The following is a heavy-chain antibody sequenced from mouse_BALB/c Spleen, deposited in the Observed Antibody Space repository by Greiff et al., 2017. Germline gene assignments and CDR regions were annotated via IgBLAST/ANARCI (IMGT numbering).Heavy chain of an antibody. CDR3: ARDGNYDYFDY. CDR2: IRNKANGYTT. D-gene: IGHD2-1*01. Sequence: DVMLVESGGGLVQPGGSLRLSCATSGFTFTDYYMSWVRQPPGKALEWLGFIRNKANGYTTEYSASVKGRFTISRDNSQSILYLQMNTLRAEDSATYYCARDGNYDYFDYWGQGTTLTVSS. J-gene: IGHJ2*01. V-gene: IGHV7-3*02. CDR1: GFTFTDYY.